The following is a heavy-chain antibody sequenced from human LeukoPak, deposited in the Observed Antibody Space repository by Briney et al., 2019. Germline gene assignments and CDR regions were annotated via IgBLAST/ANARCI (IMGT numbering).Heavy chain of an antibody. CDR1: GFTFSSYS. J-gene: IGHJ4*02. CDR3: ARHPRGDYDILTGYKSPLDY. D-gene: IGHD3-9*01. Sequence: NPGGSLRLSCAASGFTFSSYSMNWVRQAPGKGLEWVSSISSSSSYIYYADSVKGRFTISRDNAKNSLYLQMNSLRAEDTAVYYCARHPRGDYDILTGYKSPLDYWGQGTLVTVSS. V-gene: IGHV3-21*01. CDR2: ISSSSSYI.